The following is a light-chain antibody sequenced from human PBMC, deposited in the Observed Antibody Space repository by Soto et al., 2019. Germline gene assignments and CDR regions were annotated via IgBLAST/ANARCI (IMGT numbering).Light chain of an antibody. CDR3: STWDDSLSSVL. J-gene: IGLJ2*01. CDR1: SSTIGSNN. CDR2: END. Sequence: QSELTQPPSASGTPGQRVTVSCSGSSSTIGSNNVAWYKKLAGSAPKLLIYENDQRPSGVPDRFSGSKSGTSASLAISGLRPEDEATYYCSTWDDSLSSVLFGGGTKLTVL. V-gene: IGLV1-47*01.